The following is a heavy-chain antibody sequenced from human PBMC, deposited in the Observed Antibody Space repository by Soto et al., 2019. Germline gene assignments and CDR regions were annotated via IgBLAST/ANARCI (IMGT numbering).Heavy chain of an antibody. CDR1: AFSLSTSGVG. V-gene: IGHV2-5*02. J-gene: IGHJ4*02. CDR2: IYWDDDK. Sequence: QITLKESGPTLVKPTQTLTLTCTFSAFSLSTSGVGVGWIRQPPGKALEWLALIYWDDDKRYSPSLKNRLTITKDTSKNQVVLTMTNMDPVDTATYYCARSKYTSGLYVGDYWGQGTLVTVSS. D-gene: IGHD6-19*01. CDR3: ARSKYTSGLYVGDY.